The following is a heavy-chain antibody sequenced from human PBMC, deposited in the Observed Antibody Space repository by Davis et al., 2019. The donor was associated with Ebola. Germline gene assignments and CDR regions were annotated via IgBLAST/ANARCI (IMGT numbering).Heavy chain of an antibody. CDR1: GGSFSGYY. Sequence: SETLSLTCAVYGGSFSGYYWSWIRQPPGKGLEWIGEINHSGSTNYNPSLKSRVTISVDTSKNQFSLKLSSVTAADTAVYYCTRGPGYSELDPWGQGTLVTVSS. J-gene: IGHJ5*02. V-gene: IGHV4-34*01. CDR2: INHSGST. D-gene: IGHD5-18*01. CDR3: TRGPGYSELDP.